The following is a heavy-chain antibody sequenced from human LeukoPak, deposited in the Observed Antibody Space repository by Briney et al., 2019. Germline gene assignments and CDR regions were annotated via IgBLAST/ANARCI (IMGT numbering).Heavy chain of an antibody. J-gene: IGHJ4*02. CDR1: GFTFSSNV. V-gene: IGHV3-23*01. CDR3: AKGSKGTYDY. CDR2: IIGNGDST. Sequence: WGSLRLSCVASGFTFSSNVMTWVRQAPGKGLEWVSSIIGNGDSTYYADSVKGRFTISRDNSKNTLYLQMNSLRAEDTAIYYCAKGSKGTYDYWGQGTLVTVSS.